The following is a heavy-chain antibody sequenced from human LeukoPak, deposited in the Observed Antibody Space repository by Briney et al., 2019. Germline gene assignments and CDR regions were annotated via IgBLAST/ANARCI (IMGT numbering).Heavy chain of an antibody. D-gene: IGHD6-13*01. CDR1: GFTFSSYA. J-gene: IGHJ4*02. Sequence: QPGRSLRLSCAASGFTFSSYAMHWVRQAPGKGLEWVAVISYDGSNKYYADPVKGRFTISRDNSKNTLYLQMNSLRAEDTAVYYCASTYGSSSHSPNFDYWGQGTLVTVSS. V-gene: IGHV3-30*04. CDR2: ISYDGSNK. CDR3: ASTYGSSSHSPNFDY.